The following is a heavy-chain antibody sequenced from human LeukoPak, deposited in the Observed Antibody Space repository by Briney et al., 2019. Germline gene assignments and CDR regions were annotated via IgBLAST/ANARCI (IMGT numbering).Heavy chain of an antibody. V-gene: IGHV3-48*04. CDR1: GFTFSSYG. Sequence: GGSLRLSCAASGFTFSSYGMSWVRQAPGKGLEWVSYISSSGSTIYYADSVKGRFTISRDNAKNSLYLQMNSLRAEDTAVYYCARQFFHCSSTSCYDGVGGQPRDYWGQGTLVTVSS. CDR2: ISSSGSTI. CDR3: ARQFFHCSSTSCYDGVGGQPRDY. D-gene: IGHD2-2*01. J-gene: IGHJ4*02.